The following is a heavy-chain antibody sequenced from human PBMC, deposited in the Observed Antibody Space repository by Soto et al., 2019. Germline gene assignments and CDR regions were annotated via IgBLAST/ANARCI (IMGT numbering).Heavy chain of an antibody. V-gene: IGHV3-23*01. CDR2: ISGSGGST. J-gene: IGHJ4*02. Sequence: GGSLRLSCAASGVTFSSYAMSWVRQAPGKGLEWVSAISGSGGSTYYADSVKGRFTISRDNSKNTLYLQMNSLRAEDTAVYYCAKSVSGYDFSPDYWGQGTLVTVSS. D-gene: IGHD5-12*01. CDR1: GVTFSSYA. CDR3: AKSVSGYDFSPDY.